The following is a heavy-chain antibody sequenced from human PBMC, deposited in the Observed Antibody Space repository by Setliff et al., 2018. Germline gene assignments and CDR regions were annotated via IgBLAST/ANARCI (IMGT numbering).Heavy chain of an antibody. J-gene: IGHJ4*02. CDR3: ACALLSSRSQGEIDY. CDR1: GFTFSDYC. V-gene: IGHV3-11*01. CDR2: ISRSGSNK. D-gene: IGHD3-3*02. Sequence: PGGSLRLSCAASGFTFSDYCMSWIRQAPGKGLEWVSYISRSGSNKYYADSVKGRFTISRDNAKNSLYLQMNSLRAEDTAVYYCACALLSSRSQGEIDYWGQGTLVTVSS.